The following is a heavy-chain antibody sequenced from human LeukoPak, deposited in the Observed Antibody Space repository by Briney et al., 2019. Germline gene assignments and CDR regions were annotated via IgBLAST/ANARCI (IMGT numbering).Heavy chain of an antibody. CDR1: GGTFSSYA. CDR3: ARAPFGHRIAARHGLRVLLPSSY. V-gene: IGHV1-69*05. Sequence: ASVKVSCKASGGTFSSYAISWVRQAPGQGLEWMGRIIPIFGTANYAQKFQGRVTITTDESTSTAYMELSSLRSEDTAVYYCARAPFGHRIAARHGLRVLLPSSYWGQGTLVTVSS. D-gene: IGHD6-6*01. J-gene: IGHJ4*02. CDR2: IIPIFGTA.